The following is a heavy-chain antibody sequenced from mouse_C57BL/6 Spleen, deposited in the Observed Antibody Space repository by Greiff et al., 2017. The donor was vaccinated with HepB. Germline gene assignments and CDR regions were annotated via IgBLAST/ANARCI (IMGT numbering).Heavy chain of an antibody. J-gene: IGHJ4*01. CDR1: GYTFTDYY. CDR3: ARCLIYYGYDRGAMDY. Sequence: EVQLQQSGPVLVKPGASVKMSCKASGYTFTDYYMNWVKQSHGKSLEWIGVINPYNGGTSYNQKFKGKATLTVDKSSSTAYMELNSLTSEDSAVYYCARCLIYYGYDRGAMDYWGQGTSVTVSS. CDR2: INPYNGGT. V-gene: IGHV1-19*01. D-gene: IGHD2-2*01.